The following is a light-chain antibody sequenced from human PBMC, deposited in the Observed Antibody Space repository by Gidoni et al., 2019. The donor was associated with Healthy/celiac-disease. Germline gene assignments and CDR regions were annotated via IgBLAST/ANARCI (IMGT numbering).Light chain of an antibody. CDR2: AAS. V-gene: IGKV1-39*01. J-gene: IGKJ5*01. CDR3: QQSDSIPFT. Sequence: LQMTQSPSSLSASVGDRVTITCPASQSISSYLNWYQQKPGKAPKLLIYAASSLQSGVPSRFSGSGSGTDFTLTISSLQPEDFAAYYCQQSDSIPFTFGQGTRLEIK. CDR1: QSISSY.